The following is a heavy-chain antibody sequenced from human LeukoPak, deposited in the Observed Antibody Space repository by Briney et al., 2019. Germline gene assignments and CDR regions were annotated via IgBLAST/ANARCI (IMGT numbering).Heavy chain of an antibody. CDR1: GLTFRNYG. J-gene: IGHJ2*01. Sequence: AGTPLRLSCVASGLTFRNYGFHWVRQAPGKGLEWVAIIYSGGGTTKYYAESLKDRFTITRDDSRDTLYLQMNSLRADDTAVYYCVVILVPGGVWHFDLWGRGTLVTVSS. V-gene: IGHV3-33*03. CDR3: VVILVPGGVWHFDL. D-gene: IGHD2-2*01. CDR2: IYSGGGTTK.